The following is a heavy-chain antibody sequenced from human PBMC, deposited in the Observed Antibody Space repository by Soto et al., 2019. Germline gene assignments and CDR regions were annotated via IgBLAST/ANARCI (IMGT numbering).Heavy chain of an antibody. CDR1: GGSISSGGYS. CDR3: AREAEGWFDP. CDR2: IYHSGST. J-gene: IGHJ5*02. V-gene: IGHV4-30-2*01. Sequence: QLQLQESGSGLVKPSQTLSLTCAVSGGSISSGGYSWSWIRQPPGKGLEWIGYIYHSGSTYYNPSLKXXVXIXXDRSKNQFSLKLSSVTAADTAVYYCAREAEGWFDPWGQGTLVTVSS.